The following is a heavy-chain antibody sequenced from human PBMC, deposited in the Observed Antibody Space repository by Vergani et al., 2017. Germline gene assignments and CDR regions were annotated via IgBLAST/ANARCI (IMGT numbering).Heavy chain of an antibody. Sequence: QVQLVQSGAEVKKPGASVKVSCKASGYTFTGYYMHWVRQAPGQGLEWMGWINPNSGGTNYAQKFQGRVTMTADDSTSTAYMELSSLRSEDTAVYYCARDEPVDTAMVDLTAYYYWMDVWGKGTTVTVSS. CDR2: INPNSGGT. D-gene: IGHD5-18*01. V-gene: IGHV1-2*02. J-gene: IGHJ6*04. CDR1: GYTFTGYY. CDR3: ARDEPVDTAMVDLTAYYYWMDV.